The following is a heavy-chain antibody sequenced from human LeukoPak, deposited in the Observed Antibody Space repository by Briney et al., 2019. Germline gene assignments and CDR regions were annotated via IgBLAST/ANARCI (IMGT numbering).Heavy chain of an antibody. CDR1: GYTFTGYY. V-gene: IGHV1-69*06. J-gene: IGHJ3*01. Sequence: ASVKVSCKASGYTFTGYYMHWVRQAPGQGLQWMGGIIPIFGTANYAQKFQDRVTITADKSTSTAYMELSSLRFEDTAMYYCVRGRPGALWGQGTMVTVSS. CDR3: VRGRPGAL. CDR2: IIPIFGTA. D-gene: IGHD3-10*01.